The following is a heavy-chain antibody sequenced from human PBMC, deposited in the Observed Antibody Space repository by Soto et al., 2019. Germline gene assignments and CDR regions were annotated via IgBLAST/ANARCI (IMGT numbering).Heavy chain of an antibody. V-gene: IGHV4-59*01. Sequence: SETLSLTCTVSGGSISSYYWSWIRQPPGKGLEWIGYIYYSGSTKYNPSLKSRVTISVDTSKKQFTLKLSSVTAADTAVYYCAREGLGGPNYYDYMDVWGKGTTVTVSS. J-gene: IGHJ6*03. CDR2: IYYSGST. CDR3: AREGLGGPNYYDYMDV. CDR1: GGSISSYY.